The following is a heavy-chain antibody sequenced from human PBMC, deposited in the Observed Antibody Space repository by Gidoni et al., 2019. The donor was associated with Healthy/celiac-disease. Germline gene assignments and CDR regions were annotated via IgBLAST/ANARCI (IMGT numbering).Heavy chain of an antibody. CDR3: ARDKGSLRIAAAGRNFDY. Sequence: QVQLVESGGGVVQPGRSLRLSCAASGFTFSSYARHWVRQAPGTGLEWVAVISYDGSNKYYADSVKGRFTISRDNSKNTLYLQMNSLRAEDTAVYYCARDKGSLRIAAAGRNFDYWGQGTLVTVSS. V-gene: IGHV3-30-3*01. CDR1: GFTFSSYA. J-gene: IGHJ4*02. CDR2: ISYDGSNK. D-gene: IGHD6-13*01.